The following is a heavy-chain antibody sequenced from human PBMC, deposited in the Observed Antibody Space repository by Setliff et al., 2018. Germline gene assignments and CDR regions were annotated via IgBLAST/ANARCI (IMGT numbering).Heavy chain of an antibody. CDR3: ARDSHTYYDILTGYLDFDY. Sequence: PGGSLRLSCAASGFIFSSCGTHWVRQAPGKGLEWLSNIRNDGATTSYADSVKGRFTISRDNAKNSLYLQMNSLRAEDTAVYYCARDSHTYYDILTGYLDFDYWGQGTLVTVSS. CDR2: IRNDGATT. D-gene: IGHD3-9*01. J-gene: IGHJ4*02. CDR1: GFIFSSCG. V-gene: IGHV3-48*04.